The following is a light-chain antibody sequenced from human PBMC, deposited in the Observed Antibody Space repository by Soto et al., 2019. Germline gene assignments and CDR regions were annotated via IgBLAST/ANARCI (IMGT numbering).Light chain of an antibody. V-gene: IGKV3-20*01. CDR3: QQYGSSPGT. CDR1: QSVSSNF. Sequence: EIVLTQSPGTLSLSPGERATLSCRASQSVSSNFLAWYQQKPGQAPKLLISGASSRATGIPDRFSGSGSGTDFTLTISRLEPEDFALYSCQQYGSSPGTFGQWTKLEIK. J-gene: IGKJ2*02. CDR2: GAS.